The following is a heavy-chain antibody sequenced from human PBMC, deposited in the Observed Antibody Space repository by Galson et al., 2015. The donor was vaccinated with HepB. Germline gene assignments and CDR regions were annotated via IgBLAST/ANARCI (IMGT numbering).Heavy chain of an antibody. Sequence: SLRLSCAASGLSLSNYDMHWVRQAPGKGLEWVAFMRFDGSYKFYAESVKGRFTVSRDNSKNTLFLQMNSLRPEDTAVYYRAKLSIEWRRFANNDYWGQGTLVAVSS. CDR3: AKLSIEWRRFANNDY. V-gene: IGHV3-30*02. CDR2: MRFDGSYK. J-gene: IGHJ4*02. CDR1: GLSLSNYD. D-gene: IGHD5-12*01.